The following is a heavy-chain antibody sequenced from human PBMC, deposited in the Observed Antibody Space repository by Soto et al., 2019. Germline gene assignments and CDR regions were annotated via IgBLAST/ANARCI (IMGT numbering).Heavy chain of an antibody. D-gene: IGHD2-2*01. J-gene: IGHJ4*02. Sequence: PSQTLSLTCAISGDSVSSNSAAWNWIRQSPSRGLDWLGRTYYRSKWSNDYAVSVKSRITINPDTSKNQFSLKLSSVTAADTAVYYCARHLHPTTLYFPSTSCYHFDYSCPAIVVSVS. V-gene: IGHV6-1*01. CDR3: ARHLHPTTLYFPSTSCYHFDY. CDR2: TYYRSKWSN. CDR1: GDSVSSNSAA.